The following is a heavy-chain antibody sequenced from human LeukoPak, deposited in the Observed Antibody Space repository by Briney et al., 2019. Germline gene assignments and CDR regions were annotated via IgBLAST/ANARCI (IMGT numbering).Heavy chain of an antibody. Sequence: PSETLSQTCTVSGGSISSYYWSWIRQPAGKGLEWIGRIYTSGSTNYNPSLKSRVTMSVDTSKNQFSLNLSSVTAADTAVYYCARYYDSSGYYPNYYYYMDVWGKRTRVTVSS. V-gene: IGHV4-4*07. CDR3: ARYYDSSGYYPNYYYYMDV. CDR2: IYTSGST. CDR1: GGSISSYY. J-gene: IGHJ6*03. D-gene: IGHD3-22*01.